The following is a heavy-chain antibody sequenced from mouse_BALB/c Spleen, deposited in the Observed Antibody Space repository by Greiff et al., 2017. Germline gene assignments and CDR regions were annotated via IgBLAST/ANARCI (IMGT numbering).Heavy chain of an antibody. J-gene: IGHJ2*01. CDR2: ISSGSSTI. V-gene: IGHV5-17*02. D-gene: IGHD1-1*01. CDR3: ARYGDYYGSTFDY. CDR1: GFTFSSFG. Sequence: EVKLVESGGGLVQPGGSRKLSCAASGFTFSSFGMHWVRQAPEKGLEWVAYISSGSSTIYYADTVKGRFTISRDNPKNTLFLQMTSLRSEDTAMYYCARYGDYYGSTFDYWGQGTTLTVSS.